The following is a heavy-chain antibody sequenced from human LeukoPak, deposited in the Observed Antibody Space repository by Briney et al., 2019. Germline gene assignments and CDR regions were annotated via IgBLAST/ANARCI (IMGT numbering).Heavy chain of an antibody. Sequence: PGGSLRLSCAASGCTFSDYYMSWIRQAPGKGLEWVSYISSSSSSTNYAASVKGRFTISRDNAKNSLYLQMNSLRAEDTAVYYCARDRSSYFDHWGQGTLVTVSS. CDR3: ARDRSSYFDH. V-gene: IGHV3-11*05. CDR1: GCTFSDYY. J-gene: IGHJ4*02. CDR2: ISSSSSST.